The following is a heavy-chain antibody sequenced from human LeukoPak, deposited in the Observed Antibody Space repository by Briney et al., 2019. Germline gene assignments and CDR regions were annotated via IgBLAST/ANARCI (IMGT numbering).Heavy chain of an antibody. D-gene: IGHD3-3*01. CDR1: GGSFRGYY. Sequence: PSETLSLTCAVYGGSFRGYYWSWIRQPPGKGLEWIGEINHSGSTNYNPSLKSRVTISVDTSKNQFSLKLSSVTAADTAVYYCARVRKVFGGVYYYYGMDVWGQGTTVTVSS. CDR3: ARVRKVFGGVYYYYGMDV. CDR2: INHSGST. V-gene: IGHV4-34*01. J-gene: IGHJ6*02.